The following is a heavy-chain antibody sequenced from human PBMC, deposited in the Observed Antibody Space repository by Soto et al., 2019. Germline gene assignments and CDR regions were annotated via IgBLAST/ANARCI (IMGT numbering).Heavy chain of an antibody. CDR1: GGSISSGGYY. J-gene: IGHJ4*02. CDR3: ARADSSGYSYYFDY. CDR2: IYYSGST. V-gene: IGHV4-61*08. Sequence: SETLSLTCTVSGGSISSGGYYWSWIRQPPGKGLEWIGYIYYSGSTNYNPSLKSRVTISVDTSKNQFSLKLSSVTAADTAVYYCARADSSGYSYYFDYWGQGTLVTVSS. D-gene: IGHD3-22*01.